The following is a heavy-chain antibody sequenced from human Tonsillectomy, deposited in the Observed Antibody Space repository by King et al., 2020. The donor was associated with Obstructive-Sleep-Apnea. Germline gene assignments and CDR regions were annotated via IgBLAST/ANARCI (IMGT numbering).Heavy chain of an antibody. CDR1: GYSISSGYY. CDR2: IYHSGST. Sequence: VQLQESGPGLVKPSETLSLTCTVSGYSISSGYYWGWIRQPPGKGLEWIGSIYHSGSTYYNPSLKSRVTISVDTSKNQFSLKLSSVTAADTAVYYCARDRRWLQVPRSDYWGQGTLVTVSS. J-gene: IGHJ4*02. CDR3: ARDRRWLQVPRSDY. D-gene: IGHD5-24*01. V-gene: IGHV4-38-2*02.